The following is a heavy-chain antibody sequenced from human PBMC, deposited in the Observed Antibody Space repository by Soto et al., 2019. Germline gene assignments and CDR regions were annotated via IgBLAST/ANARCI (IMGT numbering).Heavy chain of an antibody. V-gene: IGHV1-18*01. J-gene: IGHJ5*02. CDR1: GYTFTSYG. CDR3: ARAVRCSGGSCYSGWFDP. CDR2: ISAYNGNT. Sequence: ASVKVSCKASGYTFTSYGISWVRQAPGQGLEWMGWISAYNGNTNYAQKLQGGVTMTTDTSTSTAYMELRSLRSDDTAVYYCARAVRCSGGSCYSGWFDPWGQGTLVTVSS. D-gene: IGHD2-15*01.